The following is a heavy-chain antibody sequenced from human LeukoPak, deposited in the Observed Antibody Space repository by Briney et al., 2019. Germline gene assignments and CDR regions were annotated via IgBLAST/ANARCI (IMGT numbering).Heavy chain of an antibody. V-gene: IGHV1-46*01. J-gene: IGHJ4*02. D-gene: IGHD4-17*01. Sequence: GASVKVSCKASGYTFTSYYMHWVRQAPGQGLEWMGIINPSGGSTSYAQKFQGRVTMTRDTSTSTVYMELSSLRSEDTAVYYCARRLNYDYGDYGGLDYWGQGTLVTVSS. CDR3: ARRLNYDYGDYGGLDY. CDR2: INPSGGST. CDR1: GYTFTSYY.